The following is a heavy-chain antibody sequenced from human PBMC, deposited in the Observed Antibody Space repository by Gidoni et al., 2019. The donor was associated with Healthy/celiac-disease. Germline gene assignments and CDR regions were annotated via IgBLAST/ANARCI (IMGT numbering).Heavy chain of an antibody. D-gene: IGHD3-10*01. CDR3: ARDLWFGWPYYYYGMDV. CDR1: GFTFSSYA. Sequence: QVQLVESGGGVVQPGRSLRLSCAASGFTFSSYAMHWVRQAPGKGLEWVAVISYDGSNKYYADSVKGRFTISRDNSKNTLYLQMNSLRAEDTAVYYCARDLWFGWPYYYYGMDVWGQGTTVTVSS. J-gene: IGHJ6*02. CDR2: ISYDGSNK. V-gene: IGHV3-30*01.